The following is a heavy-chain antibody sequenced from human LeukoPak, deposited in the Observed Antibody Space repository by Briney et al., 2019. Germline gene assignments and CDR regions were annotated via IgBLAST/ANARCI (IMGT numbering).Heavy chain of an antibody. CDR2: ISWNSGSI. Sequence: QPGRSLRLSCAASGFSFDDYAMHWVRQAPGKGLEWVSGISWNSGSIGYADSVKGRFTISRDNAKNSLYLQMNSLRAEDTALYYCAKETNIWFGDDAFDIWGQGTMVTVSS. CDR3: AKETNIWFGDDAFDI. D-gene: IGHD3-10*01. CDR1: GFSFDDYA. J-gene: IGHJ3*02. V-gene: IGHV3-9*01.